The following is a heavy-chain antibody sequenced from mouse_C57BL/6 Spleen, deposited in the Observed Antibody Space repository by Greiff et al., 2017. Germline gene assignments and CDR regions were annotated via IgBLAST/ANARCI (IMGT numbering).Heavy chain of an antibody. D-gene: IGHD2-4*01. Sequence: EVHLVESGGGLVKPGGSLKLSCAASGFTFSSYAMSWVRQTPEKRLEWVATISDGGSYTYYPDNVKGRFTISRDNAKNNLYLQMRHLKSEDTAMYYCARDEDYDDYAMDYWGQGTSVTVSS. CDR1: GFTFSSYA. CDR3: ARDEDYDDYAMDY. CDR2: ISDGGSYT. V-gene: IGHV5-4*01. J-gene: IGHJ4*01.